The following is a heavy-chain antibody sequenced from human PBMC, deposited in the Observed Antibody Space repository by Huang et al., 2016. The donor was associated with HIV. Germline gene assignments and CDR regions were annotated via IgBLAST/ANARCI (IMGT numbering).Heavy chain of an antibody. D-gene: IGHD3-22*01. CDR3: ARDGPYDSSGYPDAFDI. CDR1: GFPFSDYF. Sequence: QVQLVESGGGLVKPGGSLRLSCVASGFPFSDYFMSWIRQTPGKWRELVSYISSSDNTIYYADSVKGRFTISRDNAKNSLYLHMNSLRAEDTAVYFCARDGPYDSSGYPDAFDIWGQGTMVTVSS. CDR2: ISSSDNTI. V-gene: IGHV3-11*01. J-gene: IGHJ3*02.